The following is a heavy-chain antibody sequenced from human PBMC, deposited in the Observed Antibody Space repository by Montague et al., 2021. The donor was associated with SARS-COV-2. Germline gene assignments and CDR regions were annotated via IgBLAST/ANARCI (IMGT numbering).Heavy chain of an antibody. V-gene: IGHV4-31*03. Sequence: TLSLTCSVSGDSIGSGGFYCTWIRHLPGKGLEWLGNIYHSGSTYFNPSLKSRLTMSVDTSKQHCSLNLTSVTAADTAVYYCARGGFYDCAATSCTTTDAFDIWGQGTMVTVSS. CDR2: IYHSGST. D-gene: IGHD2-2*01. J-gene: IGHJ3*02. CDR3: ARGGFYDCAATSCTTTDAFDI. CDR1: GDSIGSGGFY.